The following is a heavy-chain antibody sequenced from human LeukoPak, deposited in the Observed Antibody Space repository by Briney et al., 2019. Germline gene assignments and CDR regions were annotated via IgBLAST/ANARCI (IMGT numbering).Heavy chain of an antibody. Sequence: PSETLSLTCTVSGGSISSSSYYWGWIRQPPGKGLEWIGSIYYSGSTYYNPSLKSRVTISVDTSKNQFSLNLSSVTAADTAVYYCARDGGPHYYDSSGPSRPYYYYGMDVWGQGTTVTVSS. J-gene: IGHJ6*02. V-gene: IGHV4-39*07. CDR3: ARDGGPHYYDSSGPSRPYYYYGMDV. D-gene: IGHD3-22*01. CDR2: IYYSGST. CDR1: GGSISSSSYY.